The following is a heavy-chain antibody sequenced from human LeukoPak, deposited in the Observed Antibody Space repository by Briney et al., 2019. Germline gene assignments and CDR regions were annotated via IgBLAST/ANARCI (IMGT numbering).Heavy chain of an antibody. CDR3: ARGRLEVYALDI. J-gene: IGHJ3*02. D-gene: IGHD3-3*01. V-gene: IGHV4-34*01. CDR1: GGSFSGYY. Sequence: SETLSLTCAAYGGSFSGYYWSWIRQPPGKGLEWIGEMHYSGATNYNPSLKSRVTTSADTPKNQFSLKLSSVTAADTAVYYCARGRLEVYALDIWGQGTMVTVSS. CDR2: MHYSGAT.